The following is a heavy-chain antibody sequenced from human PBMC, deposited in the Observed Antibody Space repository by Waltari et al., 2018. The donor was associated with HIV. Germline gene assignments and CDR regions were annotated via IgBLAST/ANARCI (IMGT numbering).Heavy chain of an antibody. CDR2: ISWNRVVL. CDR3: GKDVGAADFLIGYSAYGMEV. CDR1: GFPFAEYC. V-gene: IGHV3-9*01. Sequence: DVHLVESGGRLVKPGRSLRLSCLGSGFPFAEYCMHCDRQRPGKGLEWVSGISWNRVVLGYADSGKGRFTIARDNAKNSMSLTMEDLRPEDTAIYYCGKDVGAADFLIGYSAYGMEVWGQGTTVAVSS. D-gene: IGHD3-9*01. J-gene: IGHJ6*02.